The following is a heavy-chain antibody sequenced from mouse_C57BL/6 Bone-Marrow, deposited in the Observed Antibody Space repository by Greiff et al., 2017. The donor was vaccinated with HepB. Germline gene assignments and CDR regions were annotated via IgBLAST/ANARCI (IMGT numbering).Heavy chain of an antibody. CDR2: IYPRSGNT. CDR1: GYTFTSYG. V-gene: IGHV1-81*01. J-gene: IGHJ3*01. CDR3: ARAPDVYYAWFAY. D-gene: IGHD2-3*01. Sequence: QVQLQQSGAELARPGASVKLSCKASGYTFTSYGISWVKQRTGQGLEWIGEIYPRSGNTYYNEKFKGKATLTADKSSSTAYMELRSLTSEDSAVYFCARAPDVYYAWFAYWGQGTLVTVSA.